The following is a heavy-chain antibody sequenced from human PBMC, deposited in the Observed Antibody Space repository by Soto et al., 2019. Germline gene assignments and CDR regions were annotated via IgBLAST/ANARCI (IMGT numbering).Heavy chain of an antibody. CDR3: ARGSSGFFDY. V-gene: IGHV3-30-3*01. D-gene: IGHD5-12*01. J-gene: IGHJ4*02. Sequence: GGSLRLSCAASGFTFSSYTMHWVRQAPGKGLEWVAVISYDGSDKYYADSVKGRFTISRDSSKNTLHLQMNSLRPEDTAVYYCARGSSGFFDYWGQGTPVTVSS. CDR2: ISYDGSDK. CDR1: GFTFSSYT.